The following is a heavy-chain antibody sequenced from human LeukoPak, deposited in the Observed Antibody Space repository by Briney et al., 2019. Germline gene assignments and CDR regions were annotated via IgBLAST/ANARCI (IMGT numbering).Heavy chain of an antibody. J-gene: IGHJ3*01. Sequence: ASVKVSCKASGDTFTTYDVSWVRQAPGQGLEWMGRIITNIGNTNYAQKLQGRVTMTTDTSTSTAYMELRSLRSEDTAVYYCARDLRAGYTYGYGVFDLWGQGTMVAVST. CDR1: GDTFTTYD. V-gene: IGHV1-18*01. D-gene: IGHD5-18*01. CDR3: ARDLRAGYTYGYGVFDL. CDR2: IITNIGNT.